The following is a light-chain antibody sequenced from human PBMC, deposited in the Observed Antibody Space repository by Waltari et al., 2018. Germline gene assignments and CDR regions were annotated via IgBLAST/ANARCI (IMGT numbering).Light chain of an antibody. V-gene: IGLV2-23*01. J-gene: IGLJ2*01. CDR3: SSYAGNCNLVV. CDR1: SSDVGSYTL. CDR2: EAS. Sequence: QCALTQPASVSGSPGQSITISCPGTSSDVGSYTLVSWYQQHPGKAPKLMIDEASKRPSGVSNRFSGSKSGNTASLTISGLQAEDEADYYCSSYAGNCNLVVFGGGTKLTVL.